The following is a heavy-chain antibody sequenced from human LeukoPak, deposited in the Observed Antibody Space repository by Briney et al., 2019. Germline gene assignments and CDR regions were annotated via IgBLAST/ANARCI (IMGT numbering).Heavy chain of an antibody. J-gene: IGHJ4*02. Sequence: SETLSLTCAVYGGSFSGYYWSWIRQPPGKGLEWIGEINHSGSTYYNPSLKSRVTISVDTSKNQFSLKLSSVTAADTAVYYCGRLRFLEWSQVDYWGQGTLVTVSS. CDR3: GRLRFLEWSQVDY. V-gene: IGHV4-34*01. CDR1: GGSFSGYY. D-gene: IGHD3-3*01. CDR2: INHSGST.